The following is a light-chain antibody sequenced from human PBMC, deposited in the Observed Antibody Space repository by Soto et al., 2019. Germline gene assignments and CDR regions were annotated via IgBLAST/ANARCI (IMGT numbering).Light chain of an antibody. CDR2: GAS. CDR1: PSVSSN. CDR3: QQYNDWYT. J-gene: IGKJ2*01. V-gene: IGKV3-15*01. Sequence: IVMTQSPATLSVSPGQRATLSCRASPSVSSNLAWYQHKPGQAPRLLIYGASTRATGIPARFSGSGSGTEFTLTINSLQSEDFAVYYCQQYNDWYTFGQGTKLEIK.